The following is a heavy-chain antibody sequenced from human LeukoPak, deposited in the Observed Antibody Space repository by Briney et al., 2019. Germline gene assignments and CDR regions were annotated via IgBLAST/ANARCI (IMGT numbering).Heavy chain of an antibody. Sequence: PSETLSLTCTVSGGSISSSSYYWGWIRQPPGKGLEWIGCIYNSGSTSYHSGNTKFNPSLKSRVTLSVDTSKNQFSLKLTSVTAADTAVYYCARSDGYGLVGIWGQGTMVTVSS. V-gene: IGHV4-39*07. CDR3: ARSDGYGLVGI. D-gene: IGHD3-10*01. CDR1: GGSISSSSYY. CDR2: IYNSGSTSYHSGNT. J-gene: IGHJ3*02.